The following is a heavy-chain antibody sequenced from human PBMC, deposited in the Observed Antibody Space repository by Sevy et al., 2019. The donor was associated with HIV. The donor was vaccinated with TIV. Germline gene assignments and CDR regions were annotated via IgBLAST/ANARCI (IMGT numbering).Heavy chain of an antibody. Sequence: GGSLRLSCAASGFAFSSHAMHWVRQAPGKGLEWVGVISYEGSETFYAASVEGRFTISRDNSKNILSLQINSLRPEDTAVYYCARDGGYSIKWYPLYWGHGTLVTVSS. J-gene: IGHJ4*01. CDR3: ARDGGYSIKWYPLY. V-gene: IGHV3-30-3*01. D-gene: IGHD1-26*01. CDR1: GFAFSSHA. CDR2: ISYEGSET.